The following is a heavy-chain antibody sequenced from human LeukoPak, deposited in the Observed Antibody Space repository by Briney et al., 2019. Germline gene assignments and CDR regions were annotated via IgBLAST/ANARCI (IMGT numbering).Heavy chain of an antibody. V-gene: IGHV3-30*02. D-gene: IGHD1-26*01. CDR3: ARGDFRGSFQTGFDY. J-gene: IGHJ4*02. CDR2: IRYGGSNK. CDR1: GFTFSSYG. Sequence: GGSLGLSCAASGFTFSSYGMHWVRQAPGKGLEWVAYIRYGGSNKYYAAPVTGRFTISRANYKNMLYLQISNLRAEASAVYYCARGDFRGSFQTGFDYWGQGTLVTVSS.